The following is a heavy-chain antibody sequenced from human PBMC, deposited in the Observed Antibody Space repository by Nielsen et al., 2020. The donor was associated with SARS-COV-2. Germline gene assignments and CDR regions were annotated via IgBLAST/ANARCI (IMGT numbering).Heavy chain of an antibody. J-gene: IGHJ6*02. V-gene: IGHV3-11*06. CDR2: ISNDGSST. D-gene: IGHD4-11*01. CDR3: ARGPYTRYGMDV. Sequence: LSLTCTVSGGSISSYYWNWIRQAPGKGLEWVSDISNDGSSTRNADSVKGRFTISRDNAKNSLYLQMNSLRAEDTAVYYCARGPYTRYGMDVWGQGTTVTVSS. CDR1: GGSISSYY.